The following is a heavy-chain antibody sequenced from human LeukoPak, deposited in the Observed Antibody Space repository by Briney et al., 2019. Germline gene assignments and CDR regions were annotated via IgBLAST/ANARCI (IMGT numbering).Heavy chain of an antibody. Sequence: GGSLRLSCAASGFTFSSYAMSWVRQAPGKGLEWVSAISGSGGSTYYADSVKGRFTISRDNSKNTLYLQMNSLRAEDTAVYYCAKVMTRTMVRGVPPSDYWGQGTLVTVSS. CDR1: GFTFSSYA. D-gene: IGHD3-10*01. CDR2: ISGSGGST. V-gene: IGHV3-23*01. CDR3: AKVMTRTMVRGVPPSDY. J-gene: IGHJ4*02.